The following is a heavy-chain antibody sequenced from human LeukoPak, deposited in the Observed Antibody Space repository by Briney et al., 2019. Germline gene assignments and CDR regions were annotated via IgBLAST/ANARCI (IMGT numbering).Heavy chain of an antibody. J-gene: IGHJ4*02. CDR1: GFTFSSYG. Sequence: GGSLRLSCAASGFTFSSYGMHWVRQAPGKGLEWVAVIWYDGSNKYYADSVKGRFTISRDNSKNTLYLQMNSLRAEDTAVYYCASTWYHYDSSGYSDYWGQGTLVTVSS. CDR2: IWYDGSNK. CDR3: ASTWYHYDSSGYSDY. D-gene: IGHD3-22*01. V-gene: IGHV3-33*01.